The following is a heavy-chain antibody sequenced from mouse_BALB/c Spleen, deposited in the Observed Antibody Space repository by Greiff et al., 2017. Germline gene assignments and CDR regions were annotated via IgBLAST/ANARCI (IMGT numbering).Heavy chain of an antibody. CDR1: GFTFSSYA. V-gene: IGHV5-9-3*01. Sequence: EVKVVESGGGLVKPGGSLKLSCAASGFTFSSYAMSWVRQTPEKRLEWVATISSGGSYTYYPDSVKGRFTISRDNAKNTLYLQMSSLRSEDTAMYYCARDGWFAYWGQGTLVTVSA. J-gene: IGHJ3*01. CDR2: ISSGGSYT. D-gene: IGHD2-3*01. CDR3: ARDGWFAY.